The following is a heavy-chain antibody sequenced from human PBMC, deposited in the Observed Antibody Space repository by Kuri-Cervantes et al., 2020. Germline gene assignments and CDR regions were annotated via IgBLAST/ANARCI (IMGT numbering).Heavy chain of an antibody. D-gene: IGHD6-19*01. CDR1: GGSISSGDHY. V-gene: IGHV4-30-4*01. CDR2: TKYSGSA. CDR3: ARQIAVAATDYYYYMDV. J-gene: IGHJ6*03. Sequence: SETLSLTCTVSGGSISSGDHYWSWIRQPPGKGLEWMGSTKYSGSAFYNPSLQSRVSISVDTSKDRFSLKLSSVTAADTAVYYCARQIAVAATDYYYYMDVWGKGTTVTVSS.